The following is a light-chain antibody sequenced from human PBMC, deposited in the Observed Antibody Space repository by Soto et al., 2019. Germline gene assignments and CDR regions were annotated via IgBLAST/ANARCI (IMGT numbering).Light chain of an antibody. Sequence: EIVMTQSPVTLSVSPGDRATLSCRASQSVNSNLAWYQHKPGQTPKLLIYVASTRATGIPARFSGSGSGTEFTLTLCSLQSEDFAVYYCQQYNVWPLTFGGGTKVEFK. CDR3: QQYNVWPLT. V-gene: IGKV3-15*01. J-gene: IGKJ4*01. CDR1: QSVNSN. CDR2: VAS.